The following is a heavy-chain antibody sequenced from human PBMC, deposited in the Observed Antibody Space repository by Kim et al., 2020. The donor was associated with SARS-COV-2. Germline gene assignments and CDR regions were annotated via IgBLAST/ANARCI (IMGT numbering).Heavy chain of an antibody. V-gene: IGHV3-53*01. CDR2: LFRPGTT. D-gene: IGHD6-6*01. CDR3: AGWTSSSLFDN. CDR1: NFNVIDNS. J-gene: IGHJ4*02. Sequence: GGSLRLSCTASNFNVIDNSMGWVRKVPGKGLEWFSVLFRPGTTDAADSVRGRFLISRDGATNTLYLQMNRLGAEDTAVYYCAGWTSSSLFDNWGQGVLVTVSS.